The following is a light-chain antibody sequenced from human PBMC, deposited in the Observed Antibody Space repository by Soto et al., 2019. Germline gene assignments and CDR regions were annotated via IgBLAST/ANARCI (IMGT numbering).Light chain of an antibody. Sequence: DIQMTQSPSTLSASVGDRVTITCRASQSISSWLAWYQQKPGKAPKLLIYDASSLESGVPSRFSGSGSGTEFTLTISSLQPDDFATYYGQQYKSYLITFGQGTRLEIK. CDR1: QSISSW. J-gene: IGKJ5*01. V-gene: IGKV1-5*01. CDR3: QQYKSYLIT. CDR2: DAS.